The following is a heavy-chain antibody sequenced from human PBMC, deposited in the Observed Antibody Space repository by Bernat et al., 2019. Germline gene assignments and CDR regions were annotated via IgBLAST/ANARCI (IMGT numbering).Heavy chain of an antibody. CDR2: IGTAGDT. CDR3: ARGTSTSAPSMDV. CDR1: GFTFSSYD. J-gene: IGHJ6*03. V-gene: IGHV3-13*04. Sequence: EVQLVESGGGLVQPGGSLRLSCAASGFTFSSYDMHWVRQATGKGLEWVSAIGTAGDTYYPGSVKGRFTISRDNAKNSLYLQMNSLRAEDTAVYYCARGTSTSAPSMDVWGKGTTVTVSS.